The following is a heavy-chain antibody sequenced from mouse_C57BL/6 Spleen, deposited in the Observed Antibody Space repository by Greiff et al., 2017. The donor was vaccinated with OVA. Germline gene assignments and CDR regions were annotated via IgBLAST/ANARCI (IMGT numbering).Heavy chain of an antibody. Sequence: QVQLQQPGAELVKPGASVKMSCKASGYTFTSYWITWVKQRPGQGLEWIGDIYPGSGSTNYNEKFKSKATLTVDTSSSTAYMQLSSLTSEDSAVYYCARETASGKLQEWFAYWGQGTLVTVSA. CDR3: ARETASGKLQEWFAY. J-gene: IGHJ3*01. CDR1: GYTFTSYW. D-gene: IGHD2-1*01. V-gene: IGHV1-55*01. CDR2: IYPGSGST.